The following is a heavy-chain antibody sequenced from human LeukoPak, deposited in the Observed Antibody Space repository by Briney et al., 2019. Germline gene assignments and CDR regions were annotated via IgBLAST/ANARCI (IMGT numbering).Heavy chain of an antibody. CDR1: GGSISRSNW. J-gene: IGHJ4*02. V-gene: IGHV4-4*02. CDR2: IYDNGST. D-gene: IGHD6-13*01. Sequence: PSETLSLTCAVSGGSISRSNWWSWVRQSPGKGLEWIGEIYDNGSTNYNPSLKSRVTISVDKSKNQFSLKLSSVTAADTAVYYCARARRRAAAGAGFDYWGQGTLVTVSS. CDR3: ARARRRAAAGAGFDY.